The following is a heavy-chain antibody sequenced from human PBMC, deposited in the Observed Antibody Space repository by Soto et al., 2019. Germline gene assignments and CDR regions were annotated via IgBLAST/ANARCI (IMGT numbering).Heavy chain of an antibody. CDR3: ARGTRLDSSGYYALGY. CDR1: GFAFSSYW. J-gene: IGHJ4*02. CDR2: INSDGSSK. V-gene: IGHV3-74*01. Sequence: PRGSLRLSCAASGFAFSSYWMHWVRQATGKGLVWVSRINSDGSSKSYAASVKARFTISRDNAKNTLYMQMXRVRAEDTAVYYGARGTRLDSSGYYALGYGSQGTLVTVPS. D-gene: IGHD3-22*01.